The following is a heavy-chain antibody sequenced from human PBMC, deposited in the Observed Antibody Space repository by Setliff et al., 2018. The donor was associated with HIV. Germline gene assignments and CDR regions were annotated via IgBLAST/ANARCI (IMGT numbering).Heavy chain of an antibody. CDR3: AKYCSSTSCHEGAFDI. CDR1: GFTVSSNY. V-gene: IGHV3-66*02. D-gene: IGHD2-2*01. CDR2: IYSGGST. Sequence: SGGSLRLSCAASGFTVSSNYMSWVRKAPGKGLEWGSVIYSGGSTYFADSVKGRFTISRDNSKNTLYLQMNSLRAEDTAVYYCAKYCSSTSCHEGAFDIWGQGTMVTVSS. J-gene: IGHJ3*02.